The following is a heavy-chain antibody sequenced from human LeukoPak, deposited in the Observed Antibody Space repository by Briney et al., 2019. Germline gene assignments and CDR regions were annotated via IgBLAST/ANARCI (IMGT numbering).Heavy chain of an antibody. J-gene: IGHJ6*02. V-gene: IGHV3-30*18. CDR2: IPYDGSNK. Sequence: GGSLRLSCAASGFTFSTYGFHWVRQAPGKGLEWVAVIPYDGSNKYYADSVKGRFTISRDNSKNTLYLQMDTLRAEDTAVYYCAKEVGYGMDVWGRGTTVTVSS. CDR1: GFTFSTYG. D-gene: IGHD1-26*01. CDR3: AKEVGYGMDV.